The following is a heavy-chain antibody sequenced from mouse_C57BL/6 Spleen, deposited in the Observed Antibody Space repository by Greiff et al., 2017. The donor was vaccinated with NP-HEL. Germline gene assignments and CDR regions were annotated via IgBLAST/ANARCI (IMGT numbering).Heavy chain of an antibody. CDR2: ISNGGGST. J-gene: IGHJ4*01. D-gene: IGHD2-1*01. CDR3: ARQDGNYAMDY. Sequence: EVKLQESGGGLVQPGGSLKLSCAASGFTFSDYYMYWVRQTPEKRLEWVAYISNGGGSTYYPDTVKGRFTISRDNAKNTLYLQMSRLKSEDTAMYYCARQDGNYAMDYWGQGTSVTVSS. CDR1: GFTFSDYY. V-gene: IGHV5-12*01.